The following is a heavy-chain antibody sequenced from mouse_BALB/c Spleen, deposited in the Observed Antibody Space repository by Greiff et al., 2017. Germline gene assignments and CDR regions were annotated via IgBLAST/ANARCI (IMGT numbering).Heavy chain of an antibody. CDR3: ARYRDYDYAMDY. CDR2: IYPGDGDT. CDR1: GYTFTSYW. Sequence: QVQLKESGAELARPGASVKLSCKASGYTFTSYWMQWVKQRPGQGLEWIGAIYPGDGDTRYTQKFKGKATLTADKSSSTAYMQLSSLASEDSAVYYCARYRDYDYAMDYWGQGTSVTVSS. V-gene: IGHV1-87*01. J-gene: IGHJ4*01. D-gene: IGHD2-4*01.